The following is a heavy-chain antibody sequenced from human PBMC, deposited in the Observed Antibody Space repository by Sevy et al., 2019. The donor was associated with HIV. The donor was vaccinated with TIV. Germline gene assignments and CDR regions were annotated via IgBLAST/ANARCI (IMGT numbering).Heavy chain of an antibody. V-gene: IGHV3-53*01. CDR1: GFTVSSNY. CDR2: IYSGGST. Sequence: GGSLRLSCAASGFTVSSNYMSWVRQAPGKGLEWVSVIYSGGSTYYADAVKGRFTISRDNSKNTLYLQMNSLRAEDTAVYYCGKQGSIVGAQPYYYGMDVWGQGTTVTVSS. CDR3: GKQGSIVGAQPYYYGMDV. J-gene: IGHJ6*02. D-gene: IGHD1-26*01.